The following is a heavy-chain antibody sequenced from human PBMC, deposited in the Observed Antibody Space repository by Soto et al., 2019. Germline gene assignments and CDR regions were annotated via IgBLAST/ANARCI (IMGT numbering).Heavy chain of an antibody. D-gene: IGHD3-22*01. J-gene: IGHJ4*02. Sequence: GGSLRLSCAASGFTFSSYSMNWVRQAPGKGLEWVSYISSSSSTIYYADSVKGRFTISRDNAKNSLYLQMNSLRDEDTAVYYCARADDNYDSSGYYFHWGQGTLVTVSS. V-gene: IGHV3-48*02. CDR1: GFTFSSYS. CDR3: ARADDNYDSSGYYFH. CDR2: ISSSSSTI.